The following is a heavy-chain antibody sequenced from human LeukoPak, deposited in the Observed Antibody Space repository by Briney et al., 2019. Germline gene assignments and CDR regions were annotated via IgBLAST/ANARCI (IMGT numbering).Heavy chain of an antibody. CDR3: ARRPGSSGYY. J-gene: IGHJ4*02. CDR1: GCSISSSSYY. Sequence: SETLSLTCTDSGCSISSSSYYWGWIRQPPGKGLEWIGSIYYSGSTYYNPSLKSRVTISVDTSKNQFSLKLSSVTAADTAVYYCARRPGSSGYYWGQGTPVTVSS. CDR2: IYYSGST. V-gene: IGHV4-39*01. D-gene: IGHD3-22*01.